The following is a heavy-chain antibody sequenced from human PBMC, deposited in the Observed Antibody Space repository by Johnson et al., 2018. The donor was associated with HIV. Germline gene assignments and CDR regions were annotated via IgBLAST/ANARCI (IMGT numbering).Heavy chain of an antibody. CDR3: ARESGFEWELLGGMHWAFDI. V-gene: IGHV3-30*03. Sequence: QVQLVESGGGVVRPGGSLRLSCAASGFTFNSYGMHWVRQAPGKGLEWVAFISYDGSNKYYADSVKGRFTISRDNSKNTPYLQMNSLRAEDSAVYYCARESGFEWELLGGMHWAFDIWGHGTLVTVSS. CDR1: GFTFNSYG. J-gene: IGHJ3*02. D-gene: IGHD1-26*01. CDR2: ISYDGSNK.